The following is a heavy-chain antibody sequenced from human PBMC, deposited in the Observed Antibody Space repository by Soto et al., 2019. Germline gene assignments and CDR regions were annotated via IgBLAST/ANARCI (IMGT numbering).Heavy chain of an antibody. CDR2: IIPILGIA. CDR1: GGTFSSYT. Sequence: SVKVSCKASGGTFSSYTISWVRQAPGQGLEWMGRIIPILGIANYAQKFQGRVTITADKSTSTAYMELSSLRSEDTAVYYCARAHCSSTSCPFDYWGQGTLVTVS. J-gene: IGHJ4*02. V-gene: IGHV1-69*02. CDR3: ARAHCSSTSCPFDY. D-gene: IGHD2-2*01.